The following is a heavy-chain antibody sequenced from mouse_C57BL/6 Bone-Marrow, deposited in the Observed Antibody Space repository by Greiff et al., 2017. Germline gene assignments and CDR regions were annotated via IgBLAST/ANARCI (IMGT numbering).Heavy chain of an antibody. CDR2: INYDGSST. D-gene: IGHD2-3*01. J-gene: IGHJ2*01. CDR3: ARARWLLLDY. CDR1: GFTFSDYY. Sequence: VQLVESEGGLVQPGSSMKLSCTASGFTFSDYYMAWVRQVPEKGLEWVANINYDGSSTYYLDALKSRFIISRDNAKNILYLQMSSLKSEDTATYYCARARWLLLDYWGQGTTLTVSS. V-gene: IGHV5-16*01.